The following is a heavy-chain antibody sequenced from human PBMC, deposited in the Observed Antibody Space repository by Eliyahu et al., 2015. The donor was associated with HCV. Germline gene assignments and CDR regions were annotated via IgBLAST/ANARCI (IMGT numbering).Heavy chain of an antibody. D-gene: IGHD4-17*01. CDR1: GFPFSXYG. Sequence: EVQLLESGGGLAQPGGSQRLSCAASGFPFSXYGXSWVRQAPGKGLEWVSAISGGGGSTNYAXSVKGRFTISRDNSKNTVHLQMNSLRAEDTAVYYCAKVFRANGDYWHMDVWGQGTTVTVSS. V-gene: IGHV3-23*01. CDR3: AKVFRANGDYWHMDV. J-gene: IGHJ6*02. CDR2: ISGGGGST.